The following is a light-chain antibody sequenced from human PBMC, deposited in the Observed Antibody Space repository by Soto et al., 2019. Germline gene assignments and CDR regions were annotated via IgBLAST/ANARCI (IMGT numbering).Light chain of an antibody. Sequence: NFMLTQPHSVSDSPGKTVTISCTGSGGSIASNYVQWYQQRPGSAPTIVIFEDNQRPSGVPDRFSGSIDASSNSASLTIFGLETEDEADYYCQSYGSDSQGVFGGGTKLNVL. V-gene: IGLV6-57*02. J-gene: IGLJ3*02. CDR1: GGSIASNY. CDR2: EDN. CDR3: QSYGSDSQGV.